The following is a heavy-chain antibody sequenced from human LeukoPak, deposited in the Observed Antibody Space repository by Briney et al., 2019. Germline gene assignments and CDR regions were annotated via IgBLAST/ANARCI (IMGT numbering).Heavy chain of an antibody. CDR2: ISGSGDNT. CDR1: GFTFSNYA. CDR3: AKLDSSGLR. Sequence: GGSLRLSCAASGFTFSNYAMSWVRQAPGKGLEWVSAISGSGDNTYYADSVKGRFTVSRDNSKNTLYLQMNSLRAEDTAVYYCAKLDSSGLRWGQGTLVTVSS. V-gene: IGHV3-23*01. D-gene: IGHD6-19*01. J-gene: IGHJ4*02.